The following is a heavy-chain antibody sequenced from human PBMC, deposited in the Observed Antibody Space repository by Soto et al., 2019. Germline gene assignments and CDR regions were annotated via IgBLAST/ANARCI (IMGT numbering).Heavy chain of an antibody. CDR1: GGTFSSYA. V-gene: IGHV1-69*13. Sequence: GASVKVSCKASGGTFSSYAISWVRQAPGQGLEWMGGIIPIFGTANYAQKFQGRVTITADESTSTAYMELSSLRSEDTAVYYCASKVDTAMVPRFEFDYWGQGTLVTVSS. J-gene: IGHJ4*02. CDR2: IIPIFGTA. CDR3: ASKVDTAMVPRFEFDY. D-gene: IGHD5-18*01.